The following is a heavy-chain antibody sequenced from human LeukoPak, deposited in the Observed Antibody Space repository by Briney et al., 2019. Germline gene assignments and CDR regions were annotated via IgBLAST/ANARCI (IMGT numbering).Heavy chain of an antibody. CDR3: ARYSSGWYGHFDY. CDR2: IYSGGST. D-gene: IGHD6-19*01. V-gene: IGHV3-53*01. CDR1: GFTVSSNY. Sequence: GGSLRLSCAASGFTVSSNYMSWVRQAPGKGLEWVSIIYSGGSTYYADSVKGRFTISRDNSKNTLYLQMSSVRADDTGVYYCARYSSGWYGHFDYWGQGTLVTVSS. J-gene: IGHJ4*02.